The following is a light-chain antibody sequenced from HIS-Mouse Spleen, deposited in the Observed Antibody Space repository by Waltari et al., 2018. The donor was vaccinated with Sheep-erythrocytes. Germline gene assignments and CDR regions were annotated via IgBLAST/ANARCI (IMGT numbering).Light chain of an antibody. CDR3: YSTDSSGNHVV. CDR1: ALPKQY. CDR2: EDS. V-gene: IGLV3-10*01. J-gene: IGLJ2*01. Sequence: SYELTQPPSVSVSPGQTARITCSGDALPKQYGYWYQQKSGQAPVLVIYEDSKRPSGIPERFSGSSSGTMATLTISGAQVEDEADYYCYSTDSSGNHVVFGGGTKLTVL.